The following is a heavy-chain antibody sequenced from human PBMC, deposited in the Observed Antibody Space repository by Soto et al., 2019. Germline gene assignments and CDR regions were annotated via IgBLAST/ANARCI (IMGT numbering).Heavy chain of an antibody. Sequence: QVQLQESGPGLVKPSETLSLTCTVSGGSISSYYWSWIRQPAGKGLEWIGRIYTSGSTNYNPSLKSRVTMSVDTSKNQFSLKLSSVTAADTAVYYCARSDSSGWDTPFDQWGQGTLVTVSS. J-gene: IGHJ4*02. V-gene: IGHV4-4*07. CDR1: GGSISSYY. D-gene: IGHD6-19*01. CDR2: IYTSGST. CDR3: ARSDSSGWDTPFDQ.